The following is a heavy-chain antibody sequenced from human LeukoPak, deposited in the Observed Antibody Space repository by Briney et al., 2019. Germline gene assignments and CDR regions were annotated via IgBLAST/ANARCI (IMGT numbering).Heavy chain of an antibody. CDR3: ARASLVLMVYADAFDI. J-gene: IGHJ3*02. CDR2: ISYSGNS. D-gene: IGHD2-8*01. CDR1: GGSISRGGYY. V-gene: IGHV4-31*03. Sequence: SETLSLTCTVSGGSISRGGYYWSWIRQHPGKGLEWIVYISYSGNSDYNPSLKSRLTISVDTSKSRFSLKLNSVTAADTAVYYFARASLVLMVYADAFDIWGQGTLVTVSS.